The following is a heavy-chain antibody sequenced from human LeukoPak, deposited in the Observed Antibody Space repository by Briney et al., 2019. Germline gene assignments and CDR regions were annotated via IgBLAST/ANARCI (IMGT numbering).Heavy chain of an antibody. V-gene: IGHV1-8*01. CDR1: GYTFTSYD. CDR2: MNPNSGNT. D-gene: IGHD3-10*01. J-gene: IGHJ5*02. Sequence: GASVKVSCKASGYTFTSYDINWVRQATGQGLEWMGWMNPNSGNTGYAQKFQGRVTMTRNTSISTAYMELSSLRSEDTAVYYCAFGELRYNWLDPWGQGTLVTVSS. CDR3: AFGELRYNWLDP.